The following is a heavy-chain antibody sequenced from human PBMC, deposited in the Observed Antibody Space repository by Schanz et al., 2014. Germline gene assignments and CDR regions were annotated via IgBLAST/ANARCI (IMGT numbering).Heavy chain of an antibody. CDR1: GGSISSGGYS. CDR2: IFFRGST. Sequence: QVQLQESGPGLVKPSETLSLTCTVSGGSISSGGYSWSWIRQPPGKGLEWIGYIFFRGSTYYNPSLRGRVTISIDTSKRRFSLILTSVTAADTAVYYCARAESYYGSGSYFQRRAQAFDIWGRGTMVTVSS. V-gene: IGHV4-30-4*07. J-gene: IGHJ3*02. CDR3: ARAESYYGSGSYFQRRAQAFDI. D-gene: IGHD3-10*01.